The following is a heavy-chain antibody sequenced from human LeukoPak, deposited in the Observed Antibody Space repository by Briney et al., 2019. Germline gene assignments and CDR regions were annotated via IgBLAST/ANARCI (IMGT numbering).Heavy chain of an antibody. CDR2: IIPIFGTA. CDR3: ARDLDYDILTGPNPIDY. J-gene: IGHJ4*02. Sequence: ASVKVSCKASGGTFSSYAISWVRQAPGQGLEWMGGIIPIFGTANYAQKLQGRVTMTTDTSTSTAYMELRSLRSDDTAVYYCARDLDYDILTGPNPIDYWGQGTLVTVSS. D-gene: IGHD3-9*01. CDR1: GGTFSSYA. V-gene: IGHV1-69*05.